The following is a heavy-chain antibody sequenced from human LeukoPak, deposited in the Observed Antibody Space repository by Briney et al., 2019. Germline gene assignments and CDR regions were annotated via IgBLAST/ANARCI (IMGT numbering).Heavy chain of an antibody. D-gene: IGHD3-22*01. CDR2: FNPNSGAT. J-gene: IGHJ3*02. CDR1: GYTFTAYY. CDR3: AMYHYDSSGPYVGAFDI. V-gene: IGHV1-2*02. Sequence: ASVKVSCKASGYTFTAYYIHWMRQAPGQGPEWMGWFNPNSGATNYAQKFQGRVTMTRDTSISTAYMELSSLRSEDTAMYYCAMYHYDSSGPYVGAFDIWGQGTMVTVSS.